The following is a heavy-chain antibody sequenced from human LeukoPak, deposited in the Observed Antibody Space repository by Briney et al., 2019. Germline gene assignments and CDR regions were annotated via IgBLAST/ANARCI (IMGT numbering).Heavy chain of an antibody. J-gene: IGHJ5*02. D-gene: IGHD6-13*01. CDR1: GGSISSSSYY. Sequence: PSETLSLTCTVSGGSISSSSYYWGWIRQPPGKGLEWIGEINHSGSTNYNPSLKSRVTISVDTSKNQFSLKLSSVTAADTAVYYCASRPESLAAPEKNWFDPWGQGTLVTVSS. V-gene: IGHV4-39*07. CDR2: INHSGST. CDR3: ASRPESLAAPEKNWFDP.